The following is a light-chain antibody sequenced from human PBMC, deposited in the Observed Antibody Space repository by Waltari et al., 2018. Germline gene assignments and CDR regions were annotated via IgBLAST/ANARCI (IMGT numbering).Light chain of an antibody. Sequence: VLTHSPGTLSLSPGERATLSCRASQSLTKKYLAWYQQNPGQAPRLLIYGASSRAAGVPDRFSGSGSGTDFTLTISRLEPEDFAVYYCQQYGSSILYTFGQGTKLEIK. CDR3: QQYGSSILYT. J-gene: IGKJ2*01. V-gene: IGKV3-20*01. CDR1: QSLTKKY. CDR2: GAS.